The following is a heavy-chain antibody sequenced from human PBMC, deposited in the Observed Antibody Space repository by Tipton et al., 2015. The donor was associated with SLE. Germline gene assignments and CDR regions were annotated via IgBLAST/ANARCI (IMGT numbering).Heavy chain of an antibody. V-gene: IGHV3-30*04. J-gene: IGHJ3*02. Sequence: SLRLSCAASGFTFSSYAMHWVRQAPGKGLEWVAVLSYDGSNKYYADSVKGRFTISRDNSKNTLYLQMNSLRAEDTAVYYCARPDYYDSRARGAFDIWGQGTMVTVSS. CDR2: LSYDGSNK. CDR3: ARPDYYDSRARGAFDI. D-gene: IGHD3-22*01. CDR1: GFTFSSYA.